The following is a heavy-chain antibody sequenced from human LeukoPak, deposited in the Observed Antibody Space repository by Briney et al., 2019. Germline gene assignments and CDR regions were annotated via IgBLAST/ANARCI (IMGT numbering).Heavy chain of an antibody. D-gene: IGHD3-22*01. CDR3: ARHYYYNISGSTCVGY. CDR1: GFTFSDFW. CDR2: INEDGSEK. Sequence: PGGSLRLSCAASGFTFSDFWMSWVRQAPGKGLEWVANINEDGSEKYYVDSVKGRFTISRDNAKNSLYLQMYSLRGEDTAVYYCARHYYYNISGSTCVGYWGQGTLVTVSS. V-gene: IGHV3-7*01. J-gene: IGHJ4*02.